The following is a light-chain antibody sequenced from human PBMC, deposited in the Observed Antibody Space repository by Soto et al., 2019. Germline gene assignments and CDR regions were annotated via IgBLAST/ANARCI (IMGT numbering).Light chain of an antibody. J-gene: IGKJ1*01. CDR1: QRVSSSY. CDR2: GAS. Sequence: IGWARRSCSLSLSPWGKDTLWYGARQRVSSSYLAWYQQKPGQAPRLLIYGASSRATGIPDRFSGSGSGTDFTRTISRLEPEDFEVYYCQHYGRSWTFGQGTKV. CDR3: QHYGRSWT. V-gene: IGKV3-20*01.